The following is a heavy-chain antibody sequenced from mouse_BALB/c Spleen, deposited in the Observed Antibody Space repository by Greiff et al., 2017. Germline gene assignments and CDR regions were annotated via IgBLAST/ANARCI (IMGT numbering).Heavy chain of an antibody. CDR2: ISSGGST. D-gene: IGHD2-14*01. Sequence: EVKLEESGGGLVKPGGSLKLSCAASGFTFSSYAMSWVRQTPEKRLEWVASISSGGSTYYPDSVKGRFTISRDNARNILYLQMSSLRSEDTAMYYCARGVYYRYDEDYFDYWGQGTTLTVSS. CDR3: ARGVYYRYDEDYFDY. V-gene: IGHV5-6-5*01. CDR1: GFTFSSYA. J-gene: IGHJ2*01.